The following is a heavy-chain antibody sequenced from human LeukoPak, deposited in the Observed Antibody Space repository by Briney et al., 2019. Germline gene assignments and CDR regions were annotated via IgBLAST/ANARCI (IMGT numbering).Heavy chain of an antibody. V-gene: IGHV4-34*01. J-gene: IGHJ4*02. CDR1: GGSFSGYY. D-gene: IGHD3-10*01. CDR3: ARGGEYGSGSYYKC. Sequence: PSETLSLTCAVYGGSFSGYYWSWIRQPPGKGLEWIGEINHSGSTNYNPSLKSRVTISVDTSKNQFSLKLSSVTAADTAVYYCARGGEYGSGSYYKCWGQGTLVTVSS. CDR2: INHSGST.